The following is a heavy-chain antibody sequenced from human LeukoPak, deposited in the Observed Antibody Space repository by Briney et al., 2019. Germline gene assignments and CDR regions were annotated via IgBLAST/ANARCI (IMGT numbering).Heavy chain of an antibody. J-gene: IGHJ6*02. CDR1: GFTVSSNY. Sequence: GGSLRLSCAASGFTVSSNYMSWVRQAPGKGLEWVSVIYSGGSTYYADSVKGRFTISRHNSKNTLYLQMNGLRAEDTAVYYCASPSYSSSWYRYYYYYGMDVWGQGTTVTVSS. V-gene: IGHV3-53*04. CDR3: ASPSYSSSWYRYYYYYGMDV. D-gene: IGHD6-13*01. CDR2: IYSGGST.